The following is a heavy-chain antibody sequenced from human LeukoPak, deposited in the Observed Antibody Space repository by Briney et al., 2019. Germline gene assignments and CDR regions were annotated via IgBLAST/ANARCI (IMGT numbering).Heavy chain of an antibody. CDR2: IIPIFGTA. V-gene: IGHV1-69*13. Sequence: GASVKVSCKASGGTFSSYAISWVRQAPGQGLEWMGGIIPIFGTANYAQKFQGRVTITADESTSTAYMELSSLRSDDTAVYYCATATKGDYYDSSGYYPGEAFDIWGQGTMVTVSS. CDR3: ATATKGDYYDSSGYYPGEAFDI. CDR1: GGTFSSYA. J-gene: IGHJ3*02. D-gene: IGHD3-22*01.